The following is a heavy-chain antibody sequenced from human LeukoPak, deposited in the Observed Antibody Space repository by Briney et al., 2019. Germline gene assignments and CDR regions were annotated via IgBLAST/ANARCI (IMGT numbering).Heavy chain of an antibody. J-gene: IGHJ4*02. CDR3: ATDRREWELRLFDY. V-gene: IGHV1-24*01. Sequence: VKVSCKVSGYTLTELSMHWVRQAPGKGLEWMGGFDPEDGETIYAQKFQGRVTMTEDTSTDTAHMELSSLRSEDTAVYYCATDRREWELRLFDYWGQGTLVTVSS. CDR2: FDPEDGET. D-gene: IGHD1-26*01. CDR1: GYTLTELS.